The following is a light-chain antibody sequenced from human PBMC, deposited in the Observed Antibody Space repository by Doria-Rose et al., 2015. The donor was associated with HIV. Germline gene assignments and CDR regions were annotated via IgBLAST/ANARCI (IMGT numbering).Light chain of an antibody. CDR2: GAS. CDR3: QQYGSLSAIT. Sequence: EIGLTQSPSTLSLSPEERATLSCMTSQTIPSRDLVWYQQKPGQAPRLLIYGASSTATGIPDRFSGSGSRTDFTLTISRLEPEDFAVYYCQQYGSLSAITFGQGTRLEIK. V-gene: IGKV3-20*01. CDR1: QTIPSRD. J-gene: IGKJ5*01.